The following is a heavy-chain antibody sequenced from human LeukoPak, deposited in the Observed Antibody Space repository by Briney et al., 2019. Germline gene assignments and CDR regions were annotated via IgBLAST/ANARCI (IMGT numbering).Heavy chain of an antibody. CDR2: IYSGGST. Sequence: GGSLRLSCADSGFTFSNYGMHWVRQAPGKGLEWVSIIYSGGSTYCADSVKGRFTISRHNSKNTLYLQMNSLRAEDTAVYYCAREVGGSAFDIWGQGTMVTVSS. D-gene: IGHD3-16*01. J-gene: IGHJ3*02. V-gene: IGHV3-53*04. CDR1: GFTFSNYG. CDR3: AREVGGSAFDI.